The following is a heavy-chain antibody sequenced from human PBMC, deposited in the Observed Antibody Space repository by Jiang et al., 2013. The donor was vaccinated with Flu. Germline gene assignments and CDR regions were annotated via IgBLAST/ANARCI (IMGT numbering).Heavy chain of an antibody. Sequence: QLVESGGGVVRPGGSLRLSCAASGFTFDDYGMSWVRQAPGKGLEWVSGINRNGGSTGYADSVKGRFTISRDNAKNSLYLQMNSLRAEETALYYCARNYHGSGSTCFDYWGQGTLVTVSS. J-gene: IGHJ4*02. CDR2: INRNGGST. V-gene: IGHV3-20*04. CDR3: ARNYHGSGSTCFDY. D-gene: IGHD3-10*01. CDR1: GFTFDDYG.